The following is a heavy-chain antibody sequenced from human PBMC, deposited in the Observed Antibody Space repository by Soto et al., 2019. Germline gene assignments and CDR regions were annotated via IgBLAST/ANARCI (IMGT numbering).Heavy chain of an antibody. V-gene: IGHV5-51*01. CDR2: IYPSDSDT. J-gene: IGHJ4*02. D-gene: IGHD4-17*01. Sequence: ESVKISFQVYGYTLTIYWIGWVRQMPGKGLEWMGIIYPSDSDTRYSPSFQGQVTISADQSINTAHLQWDSLKASDTAIYYCARPANTVADHFDLWGQGTPVTVSS. CDR1: GYTLTIYW. CDR3: ARPANTVADHFDL.